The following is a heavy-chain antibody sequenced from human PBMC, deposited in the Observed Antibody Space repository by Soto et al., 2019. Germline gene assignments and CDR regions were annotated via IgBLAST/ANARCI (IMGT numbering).Heavy chain of an antibody. Sequence: EVQLLESGVHFVHPGGSLRLSCAASGFTFSDYAMIWIRQVPGKGLQWVSGLYGSGRGIHYAESVKGRFTISRDNSAYAVYLQMNNLRVEDSAIYYCAKDAVSRDGVWLAHVWGQGTVVTVSS. D-gene: IGHD5-12*01. J-gene: IGHJ4*02. V-gene: IGHV3-23*01. CDR1: GFTFSDYA. CDR3: AKDAVSRDGVWLAHV. CDR2: LYGSGRGI.